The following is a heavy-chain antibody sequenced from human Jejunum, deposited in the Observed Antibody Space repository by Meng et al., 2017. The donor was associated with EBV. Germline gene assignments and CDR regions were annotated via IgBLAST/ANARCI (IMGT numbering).Heavy chain of an antibody. Sequence: QVQLQESGPGLVKPSGTLSLTCAVSGCSISTDNWWSWVRQPPGKGLEYIGEIHHSGSTKYNPSLKSRVTISVDKSNNHFSLKLSSVTAADTAVYYCARDRGVEDYWGQGTLVTVSS. CDR1: GCSISTDNW. CDR2: IHHSGST. V-gene: IGHV4-4*02. CDR3: ARDRGVEDY. D-gene: IGHD5-24*01. J-gene: IGHJ4*02.